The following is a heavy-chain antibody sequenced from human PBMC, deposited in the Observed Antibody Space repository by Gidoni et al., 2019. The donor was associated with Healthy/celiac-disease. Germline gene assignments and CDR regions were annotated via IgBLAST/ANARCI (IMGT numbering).Heavy chain of an antibody. V-gene: IGHV3-66*01. CDR1: GFPVSRNS. CDR3: ASESITIFGVVIGGCPGGWVWDGMDV. J-gene: IGHJ6*02. D-gene: IGHD3-3*01. Sequence: EVQLVESGGGLVPPGGSLRLSCAAAGFPVSRNSMSWVRQAPVKGLEWVSVIYRGGSTYHAASVQGRFTISIDNSKNTLYLQMNSLRAEVTAVYYCASESITIFGVVIGGCPGGWVWDGMDVWGQGTTVTVSS. CDR2: IYRGGST.